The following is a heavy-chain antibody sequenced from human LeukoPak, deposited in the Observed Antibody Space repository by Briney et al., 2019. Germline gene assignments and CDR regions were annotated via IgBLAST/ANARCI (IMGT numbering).Heavy chain of an antibody. CDR3: ASRYSSSWALDY. Sequence: GGSLRLSCGGSGYSFRSYAMHWVRQAPSKGLEWVAVISDDGTKKYYADSVKGRFTISRDNSKNSLSLQMNSLRPEDTAVYYCASRYSSSWALDYWGLGTLVTVSS. V-gene: IGHV3-30*01. J-gene: IGHJ4*02. CDR2: ISDDGTKK. CDR1: GYSFRSYA. D-gene: IGHD6-13*01.